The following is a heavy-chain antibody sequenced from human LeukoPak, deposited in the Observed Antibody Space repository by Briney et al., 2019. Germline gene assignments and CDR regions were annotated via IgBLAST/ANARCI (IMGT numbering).Heavy chain of an antibody. CDR3: ARRSGIAVAGAFDY. D-gene: IGHD6-19*01. J-gene: IGHJ4*02. V-gene: IGHV3-23*01. CDR2: ISGSGDSA. CDR1: GFTFSNYA. Sequence: GGSLRLSCTASGFTFSNYAMRWVRQAPGKGLEWVSGISGSGDSAYYADSVKGRFPISRDNSKNTLYLQMNSLRAEDTAVYYCARRSGIAVAGAFDYWGQGTLVTVSS.